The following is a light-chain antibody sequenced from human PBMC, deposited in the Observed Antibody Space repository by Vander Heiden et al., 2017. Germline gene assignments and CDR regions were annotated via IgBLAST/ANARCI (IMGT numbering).Light chain of an antibody. Sequence: EIVMTQPPPTLFVPLGERAPLSSRPIQPVSSKLGWYQLKPGQATRLLISGASTRATGIPGRFSGSGSGKEFTLTISSLQSEDFAVYYWQQYNKWPTFGQGTKVEIK. J-gene: IGKJ1*01. CDR2: GAS. CDR3: QQYNKWPT. V-gene: IGKV3-15*01. CDR1: QPVSSK.